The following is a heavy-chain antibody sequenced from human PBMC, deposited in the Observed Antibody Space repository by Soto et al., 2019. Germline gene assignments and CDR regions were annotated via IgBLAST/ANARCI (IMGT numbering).Heavy chain of an antibody. Sequence: GVSLRLSCAASEFTFSSYAMSWVRQAPGKGLEWVSAISGSGGSTYYADSVKGRFTISRDNSKNTLYLQMNSLRAEDTAVYYCARSLTMIVVVIPYYFDYWGQRTLVTVSS. D-gene: IGHD3-22*01. J-gene: IGHJ4*02. CDR1: EFTFSSYA. CDR2: ISGSGGST. CDR3: ARSLTMIVVVIPYYFDY. V-gene: IGHV3-23*01.